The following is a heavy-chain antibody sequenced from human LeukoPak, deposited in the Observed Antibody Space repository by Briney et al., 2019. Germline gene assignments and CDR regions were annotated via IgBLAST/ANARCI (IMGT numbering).Heavy chain of an antibody. D-gene: IGHD1-26*01. CDR1: GFTFSSYA. Sequence: PGGSLRLSCAGSGFTFSSYAMSWVRQAPGKGLEWVSAISTSGGRTFYADSVKGRFTISRDNSKNTLYLQMNSLKAEDTAIYYCAKGVGATSGWLGYYYYYMDVWGKGTTVTISS. J-gene: IGHJ6*03. CDR3: AKGVGATSGWLGYYYYYMDV. CDR2: ISTSGGRT. V-gene: IGHV3-23*01.